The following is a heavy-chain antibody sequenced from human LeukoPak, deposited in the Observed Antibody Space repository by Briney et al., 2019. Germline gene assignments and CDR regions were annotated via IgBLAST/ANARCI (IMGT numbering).Heavy chain of an antibody. V-gene: IGHV4-38-2*01. J-gene: IGHJ5*02. D-gene: IGHD2/OR15-2a*01. CDR1: GYSISSGYY. CDR2: IYHSGST. Sequence: SETLSLTCAVSGYSISSGYYWGWIRQPPGKGLEWIGCIYHSGSTYYNPSLKSRVTISVDTSKNQFSLKLSSVTAADTAVYYCAEGGNNNWFDPWGQGTLVTVSS. CDR3: AEGGNNNWFDP.